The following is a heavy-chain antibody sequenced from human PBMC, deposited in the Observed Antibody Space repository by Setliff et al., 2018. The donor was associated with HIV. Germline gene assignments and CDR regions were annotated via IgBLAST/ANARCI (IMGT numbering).Heavy chain of an antibody. CDR1: RDSINGHW. D-gene: IGHD3-9*01. Sequence: PSETLSLTCTVSRDSINGHWWSWIRQPPGKGLEWTGSIHFSGITHYNPSLKSRLTMSVDTSKNQVSLKLTSVTAADTAVYYCARYKCINFACVGFDIWGQGTVVTVSS. V-gene: IGHV4-59*11. J-gene: IGHJ3*02. CDR3: ARYKCINFACVGFDI. CDR2: IHFSGIT.